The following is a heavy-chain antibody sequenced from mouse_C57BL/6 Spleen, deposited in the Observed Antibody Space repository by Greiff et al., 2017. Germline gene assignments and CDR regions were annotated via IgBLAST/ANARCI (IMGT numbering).Heavy chain of an antibody. CDR2: FHPDNDDT. CDR1: GYTFTTYP. J-gene: IGHJ2*01. V-gene: IGHV1-47*01. D-gene: IGHD2-4*01. CDR3: AKIYYDYDGGGYFDY. Sequence: VQLQQSGAELVKPGASVKMSCKASGYTFTTYPIEWMKQNHGKSLEWIGNFHPDNDDTKYNEKFKGKATLTVEKSSSTVYLELSRLTSDDTAVYYGAKIYYDYDGGGYFDYWGQCTTLTVAS.